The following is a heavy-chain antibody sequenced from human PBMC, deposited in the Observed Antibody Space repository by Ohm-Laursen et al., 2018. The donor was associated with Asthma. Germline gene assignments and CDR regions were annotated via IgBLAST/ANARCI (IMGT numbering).Heavy chain of an antibody. Sequence: SVKVSCKPLRGTLGTSVIGWVRQAPGQGLEWLGGINSVFGTSTYAQKFHDRFTITADESTSTVYMTLSSLTSEDTAVYYCARKAGSCITSNCYSLDFWGQGTLVTVSS. CDR1: RGTLGTSV. CDR2: INSVFGTS. CDR3: ARKAGSCITSNCYSLDF. V-gene: IGHV1-69*13. D-gene: IGHD2-15*01. J-gene: IGHJ4*02.